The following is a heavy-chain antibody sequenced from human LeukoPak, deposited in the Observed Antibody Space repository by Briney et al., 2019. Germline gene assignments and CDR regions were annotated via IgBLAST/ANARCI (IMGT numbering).Heavy chain of an antibody. CDR3: ASLGYCSGGSCYPTDY. Sequence: SGTLSLTCAVSGGSISSSNWGRWVRQPPGKGLEWIGEIYHSGSTNYNPSLKSRVTISVDKSKNQFSLKLSSVTAADTAVFYCASLGYCSGGSCYPTDYWGQGTLVTVSS. CDR1: GGSISSSNW. D-gene: IGHD2-15*01. J-gene: IGHJ4*02. CDR2: IYHSGST. V-gene: IGHV4-4*02.